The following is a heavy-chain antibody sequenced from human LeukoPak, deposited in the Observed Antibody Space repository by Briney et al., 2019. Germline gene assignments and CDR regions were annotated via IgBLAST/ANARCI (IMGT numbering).Heavy chain of an antibody. CDR3: TTDRNLYYYGSGSYYNYFDY. V-gene: IGHV3-15*01. CDR2: IKSKTDGGTT. J-gene: IGHJ4*02. D-gene: IGHD3-10*01. CDR1: GFTFSNAW. Sequence: GGSLRLSCAASGFTFSNAWMSWVRQAPGKGLEWVGRIKSKTDGGTTDYAAPVKSRFTISRDDSKNTLYLQMNSLKTEDTAVYYCTTDRNLYYYGSGSYYNYFDYWGQGTLVTVSS.